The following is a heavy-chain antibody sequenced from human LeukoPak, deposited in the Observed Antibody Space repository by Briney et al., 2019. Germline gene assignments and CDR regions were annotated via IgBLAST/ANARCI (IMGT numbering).Heavy chain of an antibody. CDR2: IHPNSGGT. Sequence: ASVKVSCRASGYTFTAYYLHWVRQAPGQGLEWMGWIHPNSGGTNYAQNFQGRVSMTTDTSISTVYMELSRLRSDDTAVYYCARDYYGSGTYYKDYWGQGTLVTVSS. J-gene: IGHJ4*02. CDR1: GYTFTAYY. D-gene: IGHD3-10*01. CDR3: ARDYYGSGTYYKDY. V-gene: IGHV1-2*02.